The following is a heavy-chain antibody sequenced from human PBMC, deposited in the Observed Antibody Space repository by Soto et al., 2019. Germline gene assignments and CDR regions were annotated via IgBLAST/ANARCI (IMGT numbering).Heavy chain of an antibody. CDR1: GYTFTGYY. J-gene: IGHJ5*02. CDR3: ARDLGYIVVVPAASNWFDP. V-gene: IGHV1-2*02. CDR2: INPNSGGT. D-gene: IGHD2-2*01. Sequence: GASVKVSCKASGYTFTGYYMHWVRQAPGQGLEWMGWINPNSGGTNYAQKFQGRVTMTRDTSISTAYMELSRLRSDDTAVYYCARDLGYIVVVPAASNWFDPWGQGTLVTVSS.